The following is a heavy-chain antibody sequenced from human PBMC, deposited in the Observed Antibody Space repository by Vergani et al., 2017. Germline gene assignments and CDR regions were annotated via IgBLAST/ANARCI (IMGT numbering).Heavy chain of an antibody. V-gene: IGHV3-48*01. CDR3: AREYSSTSGRAFDF. J-gene: IGHJ3*01. D-gene: IGHD2-2*01. CDR1: GFDFSSYI. Sequence: EVQLVESGGGLVQPGGSLRLSCVVPGFDFSSYIMNWVRQAPGKGLEWVSFVSTGTKSQSCAESVKGRFTISRDSAKNSLYLQMDSLRAEDTAVYYCAREYSSTSGRAFDFWGQGTKVTVSS. CDR2: VSTGTKSQ.